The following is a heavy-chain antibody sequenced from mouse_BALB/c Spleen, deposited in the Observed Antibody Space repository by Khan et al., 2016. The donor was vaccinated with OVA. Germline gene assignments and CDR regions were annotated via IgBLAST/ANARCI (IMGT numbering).Heavy chain of an antibody. CDR1: GFSLTNYS. J-gene: IGHJ3*01. V-gene: IGHV2-2*02. D-gene: IGHD2-4*01. CDR2: IWSDGST. Sequence: QVQLQQSGPGLVQPSQSLSITCTVSGFSLTNYSVHWVRQSPGKGLEWLGIIWSDGSTDYNAAFISRLSISKDNSRSQVFFKMNSLQPNDTAIYYCARRGYDYGRGAWFAYWGQGTLVTVSA. CDR3: ARRGYDYGRGAWFAY.